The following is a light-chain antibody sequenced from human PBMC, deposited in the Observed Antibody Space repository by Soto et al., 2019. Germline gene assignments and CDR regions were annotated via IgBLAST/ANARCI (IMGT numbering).Light chain of an antibody. V-gene: IGLV1-40*01. CDR3: QSYDSSLSEVV. CDR1: SSNTGAGYD. J-gene: IGLJ2*01. CDR2: ANN. Sequence: QAVVTQPPSVSGAPGQRVTVSCTGSSSNTGAGYDVHWYQQLPGTTPKLLIYANNNRPSGVPDRFSGSKSGTSASLAITGLQAEDEAEYYCQSYDSSLSEVVFGGGTQLTVL.